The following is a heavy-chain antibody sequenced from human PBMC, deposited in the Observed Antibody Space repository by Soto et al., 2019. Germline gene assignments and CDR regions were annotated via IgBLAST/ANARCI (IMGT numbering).Heavy chain of an antibody. J-gene: IGHJ6*02. CDR2: IFHSGNS. V-gene: IGHV4-38-2*01. CDR1: GYTIRIGDS. D-gene: IGHD3-3*01. Sequence: SETLTLTCVVSGYTIRIGDSWKWVRQSAGMGLQFIGIIFHSGNSSYTPSLKSRLTISVDTSRNEFSLNLRLLSAADSAIYYWARSEAIFTCTRGMDVWGQGTPVTVSS. CDR3: ARSEAIFTCTRGMDV.